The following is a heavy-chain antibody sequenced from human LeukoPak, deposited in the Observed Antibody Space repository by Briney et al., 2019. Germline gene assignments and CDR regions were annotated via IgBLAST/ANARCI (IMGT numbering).Heavy chain of an antibody. CDR1: GFSFSNYW. Sequence: PGGSLRLSCAASGFSFSNYWMTWVRQTPGKGLEWVANIKQDGSEKYYVDSVKGRFTISRDNAKNSVYLQMNSLRVEDTAVYYCARERSGSHWGQGTLVTVSS. CDR3: ARERSGSH. V-gene: IGHV3-7*04. D-gene: IGHD2-15*01. CDR2: IKQDGSEK. J-gene: IGHJ4*02.